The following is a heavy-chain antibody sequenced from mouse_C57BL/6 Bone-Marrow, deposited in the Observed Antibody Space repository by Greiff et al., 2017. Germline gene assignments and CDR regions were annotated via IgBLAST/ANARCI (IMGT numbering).Heavy chain of an antibody. J-gene: IGHJ4*01. CDR2: IRNKANGYTT. V-gene: IGHV7-3*01. Sequence: DVHLVESGGGLVQPGGSLSLSCAASGFTFTDYYMSWVRQPPGKALEWLGFIRNKANGYTTEYSASVKGRFTISRDNSQIILYLQMNALREEDSATYCCASSNGMDYWGQGTSVTVSS. CDR1: GFTFTDYY. CDR3: ASSNGMDY.